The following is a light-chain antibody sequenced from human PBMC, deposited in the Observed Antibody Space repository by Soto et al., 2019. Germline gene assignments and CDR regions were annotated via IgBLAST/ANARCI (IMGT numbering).Light chain of an antibody. CDR2: WAS. CDR1: LNFYFKSNNRNY. V-gene: IGKV4-1*01. CDR3: QQYFITPLT. J-gene: IGKJ4*01. Sequence: DIVMTQSPDSLRVSLGERATISCTSSLNFYFKSNNRNYLAWYQQKTGQPPKLLVYWASTRESGVPDRFTGSGSGTYFTLTIDNVQPDDVAVYYCQQYFITPLTFGGGTRVDIK.